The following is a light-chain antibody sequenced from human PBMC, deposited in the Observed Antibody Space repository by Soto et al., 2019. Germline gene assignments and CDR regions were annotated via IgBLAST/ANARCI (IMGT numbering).Light chain of an antibody. CDR1: QSINDW. J-gene: IGKJ2*01. V-gene: IGKV1-5*01. CDR2: GAS. CDR3: QHYDSFLST. Sequence: DVQMTQSPSTLSASVGDIITITCRASQSINDWLAWYQQKPGKAPKLLIYGASSLESGVPSRFSGSGFGTEFTLTISGLQPDDFATYYCQHYDSFLSTFGQGTKLEIK.